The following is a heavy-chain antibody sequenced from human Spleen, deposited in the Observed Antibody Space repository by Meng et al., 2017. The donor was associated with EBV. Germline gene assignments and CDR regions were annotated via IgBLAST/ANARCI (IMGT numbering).Heavy chain of an antibody. CDR2: ISDGSSYR. Sequence: GGGLVKAVWVLRLSCAGSGVGFRIASMNWVRQAPGKGLEWVASISDGSSYRDYSDSVQGRFTISRDNSKNALYLQMNSLRVEDTGVYYCARDSGGNPGYFDNWGRGTLVTVSS. V-gene: IGHV3-21*06. D-gene: IGHD4-23*01. CDR1: GVGFRIAS. J-gene: IGHJ4*02. CDR3: ARDSGGNPGYFDN.